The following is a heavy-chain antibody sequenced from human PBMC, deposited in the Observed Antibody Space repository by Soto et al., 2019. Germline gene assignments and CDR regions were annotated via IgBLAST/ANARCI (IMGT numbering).Heavy chain of an antibody. CDR3: ARVGSCIAVRPFDY. CDR2: INHSGST. D-gene: IGHD6-6*01. CDR1: GGSFSGYY. Sequence: SETLSLTCAVYGGSFSGYYWSWIRQPPGKGLEWIGEINHSGSTNYNPSIKSRVTISVDTSKNQFSLKLSSVTAADTAVYYCARVGSCIAVRPFDYWGQGTLV. J-gene: IGHJ4*02. V-gene: IGHV4-34*01.